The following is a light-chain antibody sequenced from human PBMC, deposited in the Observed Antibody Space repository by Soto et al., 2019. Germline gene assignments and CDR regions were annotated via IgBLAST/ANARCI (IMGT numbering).Light chain of an antibody. J-gene: IGKJ3*01. CDR3: QQRSNWAT. Sequence: DIQMTQSPASLSASVGDRVTITFRASQSISSWLACYQQKPGKAPKLLIYDSSSLESGVTSRFSGSGSVTDFNLNIRSLEPEDFAVYYCQQRSNWATFAPGT. V-gene: IGKV1-5*01. CDR2: DSS. CDR1: QSISSW.